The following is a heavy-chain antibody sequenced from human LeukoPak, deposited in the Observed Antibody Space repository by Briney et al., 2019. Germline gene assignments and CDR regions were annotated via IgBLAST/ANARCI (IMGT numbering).Heavy chain of an antibody. CDR3: ARFAYCGGHCWYYFDH. Sequence: SETLSLTCTVSGGSISSYYWSWIRQPPGKGLEWIGYIYSSGSTNYNPSLKSRVTISVDTSKNQFSLKLNSVTAADTAVYYCARFAYCGGHCWYYFDHCGQGSLVTVSS. CDR2: IYSSGST. CDR1: GGSISSYY. J-gene: IGHJ4*02. V-gene: IGHV4-59*01. D-gene: IGHD2-21*02.